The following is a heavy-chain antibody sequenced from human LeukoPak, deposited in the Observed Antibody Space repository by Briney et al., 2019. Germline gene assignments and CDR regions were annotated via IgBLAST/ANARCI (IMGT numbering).Heavy chain of an antibody. Sequence: GGSLRLSCAASGFTFSSYGMRWVRQAPGKGLEWVAFIRYDGSNKYYADSAKGRFTISRDNSKNTLYLQMNSLRAEDTAVYYCAKVLGGNTQNWFDPWGQGTLVTVSS. V-gene: IGHV3-30*02. CDR1: GFTFSSYG. CDR2: IRYDGSNK. J-gene: IGHJ5*02. D-gene: IGHD4-23*01. CDR3: AKVLGGNTQNWFDP.